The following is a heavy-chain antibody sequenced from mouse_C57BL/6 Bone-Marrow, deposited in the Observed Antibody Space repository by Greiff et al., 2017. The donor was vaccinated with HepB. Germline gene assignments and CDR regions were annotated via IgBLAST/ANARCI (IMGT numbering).Heavy chain of an antibody. J-gene: IGHJ2*01. Sequence: VKLQQPGAELVRPGSSVKLSCKASGYTFTSYWMHWVKQRPIQGLEWIGNIDPSDSETHYNQKFKDKATLTVDKSSSTAYMQLSSLTSEDSAVYYCARLGTTVVATNFDYWGQGTTLTVSS. CDR2: IDPSDSET. V-gene: IGHV1-52*01. CDR3: ARLGTTVVATNFDY. D-gene: IGHD1-1*01. CDR1: GYTFTSYW.